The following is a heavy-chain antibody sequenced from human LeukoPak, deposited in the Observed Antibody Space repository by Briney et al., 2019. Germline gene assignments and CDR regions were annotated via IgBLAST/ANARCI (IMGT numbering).Heavy chain of an antibody. CDR1: GGSISSYY. CDR3: ARGYAGATTFDY. CDR2: IYYSGST. D-gene: IGHD1-26*01. J-gene: IGHJ4*02. Sequence: KPSETLSLTCTLSGGSISSYYWSWIRQPPGKGLEWIGYIYYSGSTNYNPSLKSRVTISVDTSKNQFSLKLSSVTAADTAVYYCARGYAGATTFDYWGQGTLVTVSS. V-gene: IGHV4-59*01.